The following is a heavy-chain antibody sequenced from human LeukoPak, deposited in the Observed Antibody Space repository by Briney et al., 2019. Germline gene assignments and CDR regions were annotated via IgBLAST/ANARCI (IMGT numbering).Heavy chain of an antibody. J-gene: IGHJ4*02. CDR2: ISSSTYI. Sequence: GGSLRLSCAASGFTFSSYSMNWVSQAPGKGLEWVSSISSSTYIYYADSVKGRFTVSRGNAKNSLYLQMNSLRAEDTAVYFCASQYTSSRIFDDWGQGTLVTVSS. D-gene: IGHD6-13*01. V-gene: IGHV3-21*01. CDR3: ASQYTSSRIFDD. CDR1: GFTFSSYS.